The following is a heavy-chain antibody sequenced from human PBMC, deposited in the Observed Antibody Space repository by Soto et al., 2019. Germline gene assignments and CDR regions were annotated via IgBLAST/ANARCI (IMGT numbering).Heavy chain of an antibody. Sequence: SETLSLTCAVYGGSFSGYYWSWIRQPPGKGLEWIGEINHSGSTNYNPSLKSRVTISVDTSKNQFSLKLSSVTAADTAVYYCARGFDVVVVAATGRGDWFDPWGQGTLVTVSS. D-gene: IGHD2-15*01. CDR3: ARGFDVVVVAATGRGDWFDP. V-gene: IGHV4-34*01. J-gene: IGHJ5*02. CDR1: GGSFSGYY. CDR2: INHSGST.